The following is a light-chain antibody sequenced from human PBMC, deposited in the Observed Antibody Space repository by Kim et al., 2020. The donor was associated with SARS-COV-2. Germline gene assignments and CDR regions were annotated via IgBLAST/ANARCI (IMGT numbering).Light chain of an antibody. CDR1: PSISNN. V-gene: IGKV3-15*01. J-gene: IGKJ2*01. CDR3: QQYNDWPMYN. CDR2: DAS. Sequence: VSPGERASRSCRASPSISNNLAWYQQKPGQAPRLLIYDASTRDIGIPARFSDSGSGTEFTLTISSLQSEDFAVYYCQQYNDWPMYNFGQGTKLEI.